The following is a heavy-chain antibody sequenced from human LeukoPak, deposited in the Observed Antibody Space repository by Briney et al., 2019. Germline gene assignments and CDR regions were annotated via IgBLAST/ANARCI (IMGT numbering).Heavy chain of an antibody. CDR3: ATNSPRSSWYFFDY. J-gene: IGHJ4*02. CDR1: GFTFSSYW. CDR2: IKQDGSEK. Sequence: GGSLRLSCAASGFTFSSYWMSWVRQAPGKGLEWVANIKQDGSEKYYVDSVKGRFTISRDNSKNTLYLQMNSLRAEDTAVYYCATNSPRSSWYFFDYWGQGTLDTVSS. V-gene: IGHV3-7*01. D-gene: IGHD6-13*01.